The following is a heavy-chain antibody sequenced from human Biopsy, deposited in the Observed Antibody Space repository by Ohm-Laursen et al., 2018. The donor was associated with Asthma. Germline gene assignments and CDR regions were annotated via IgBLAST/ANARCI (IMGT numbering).Heavy chain of an antibody. V-gene: IGHV4-30-4*01. Sequence: SQTLSLTCTVSGGSTSSEDYYWTWIRQPPGKGLEWVGHVYSSGSTYYNPSLDSRVMISLDTSKNQFSLSLSSVTAADTAVYFCARDLGIVGATPDGFNIWGQGTVVTVSS. CDR2: VYSSGST. J-gene: IGHJ3*02. D-gene: IGHD1-26*01. CDR1: GGSTSSEDYY. CDR3: ARDLGIVGATPDGFNI.